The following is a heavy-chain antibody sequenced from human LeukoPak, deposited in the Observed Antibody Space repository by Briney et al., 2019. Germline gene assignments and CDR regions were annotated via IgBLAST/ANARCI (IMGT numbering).Heavy chain of an antibody. D-gene: IGHD6-13*01. CDR2: ISGYNANT. Sequence: ASVKVSCKASGYTFTSYYIHWVRQAPGQGLEWMGWISGYNANTNYAQKFQGRVTMTTDTSTTTVYMELRSLRSDDTAVYYCAGGVRSTWNFDYWGQGTLVTVSS. CDR3: AGGVRSTWNFDY. V-gene: IGHV1-18*04. CDR1: GYTFTSYY. J-gene: IGHJ4*02.